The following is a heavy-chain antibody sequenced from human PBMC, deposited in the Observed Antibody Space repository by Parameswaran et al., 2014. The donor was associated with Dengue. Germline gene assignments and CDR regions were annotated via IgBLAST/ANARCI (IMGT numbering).Heavy chain of an antibody. CDR3: ARGSWIHADY. J-gene: IGHJ4*02. V-gene: IGHV3-48*03. CDR2: ISSSGSTI. Sequence: VRQAPGKGLEWVSYISSSGSTIYYADSVKGRFTISRDNAKNSLYLQMNSLRAEDTAVYYCARGSWIHADYWGQGTLVTVSS. D-gene: IGHD5-18*01.